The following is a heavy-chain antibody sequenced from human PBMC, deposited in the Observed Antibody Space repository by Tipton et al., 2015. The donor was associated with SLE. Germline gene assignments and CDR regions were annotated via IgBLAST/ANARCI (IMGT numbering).Heavy chain of an antibody. Sequence: TLSLTCAVSGGSISSSNWWSWVRQPPGKGLEWIGEIYHSGSTNYNPSLKSRVTISVDTSKNQFSLKLSSVTAADTAVYYCAREGVVQDAFDIWGQGTMVTVSS. CDR1: GGSISSSNW. CDR2: IYHSGST. CDR3: AREGVVQDAFDI. V-gene: IGHV4-4*02. J-gene: IGHJ3*02. D-gene: IGHD2-15*01.